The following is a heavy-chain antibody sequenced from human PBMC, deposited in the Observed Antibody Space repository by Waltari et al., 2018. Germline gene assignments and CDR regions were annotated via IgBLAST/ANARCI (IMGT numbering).Heavy chain of an antibody. CDR2: ISAYNGNT. Sequence: QVQLVQSGAEVKKPGASVKVSCKASGYTFTSYGISWVRQAPGQGLEWMGWISAYNGNTNYAQKRQGRVTMTTDTSTSTAYMELRSLRSDDTAVYYCARETYYYDSSGSFHAFDIWGQGTMVTVSS. D-gene: IGHD3-22*01. J-gene: IGHJ3*02. CDR1: GYTFTSYG. V-gene: IGHV1-18*01. CDR3: ARETYYYDSSGSFHAFDI.